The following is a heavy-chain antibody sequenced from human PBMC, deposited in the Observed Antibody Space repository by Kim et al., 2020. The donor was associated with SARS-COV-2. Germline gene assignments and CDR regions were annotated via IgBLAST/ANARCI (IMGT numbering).Heavy chain of an antibody. CDR1: GGSFSGYY. V-gene: IGHV4-34*01. CDR3: ARGSPMIVVVTYYAFDI. J-gene: IGHJ3*02. D-gene: IGHD3-22*01. Sequence: SETLSLTCAVYGGSFSGYYWSWIRQPPGKGLEWIGEINHSGSTNYNPSLKSRVTISVDTSKNQFSLKLSSVTAADTAVYYCARGSPMIVVVTYYAFDIWGQGTMVTVSS. CDR2: INHSGST.